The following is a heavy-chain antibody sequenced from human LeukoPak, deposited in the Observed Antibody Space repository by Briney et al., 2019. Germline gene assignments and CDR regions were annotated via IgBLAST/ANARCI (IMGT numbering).Heavy chain of an antibody. CDR3: ARALAAAGSY. Sequence: GGSLRLSCAASGFTFSSYWMHWVRQAPGKGLEWVANINQDGSQKYYVDSVKGRFTISRDNDKNSLYLQMNSLRAEDTAVYYCARALAAAGSYWGQGTLVTVSS. CDR2: INQDGSQK. CDR1: GFTFSSYW. D-gene: IGHD6-25*01. V-gene: IGHV3-7*01. J-gene: IGHJ4*02.